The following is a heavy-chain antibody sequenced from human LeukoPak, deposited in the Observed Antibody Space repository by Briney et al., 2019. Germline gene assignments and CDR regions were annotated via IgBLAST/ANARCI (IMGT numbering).Heavy chain of an antibody. CDR3: ATDIQQLVLFAY. Sequence: GASVKVSCKVSVYSLSEVSMHWVRQAPGKGLEWMGSFDPEDGEAIYAQRFQGRVTMTEDTSTHTAYMEVNSLRSEDTAVYYCATDIQQLVLFAYWGQGTLVTVSS. D-gene: IGHD6-13*01. J-gene: IGHJ4*02. V-gene: IGHV1-24*01. CDR1: VYSLSEVS. CDR2: FDPEDGEA.